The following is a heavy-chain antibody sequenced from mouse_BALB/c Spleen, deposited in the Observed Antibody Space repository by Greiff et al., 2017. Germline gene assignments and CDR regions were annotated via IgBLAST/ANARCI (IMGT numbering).Heavy chain of an antibody. D-gene: IGHD1-1*01. J-gene: IGHJ4*01. V-gene: IGHV3-6*02. Sequence: EVQLQESGPGLVKPSQSLSLTCSVTGYSITSGYYWNWIRQFPGNKLEWMGYISYDGSNNYNPSLKNRISITRDTSKNQFFLKLNSVTTEDTATYYCARDPVTTAMDYWGQGTSVTVSS. CDR3: ARDPVTTAMDY. CDR1: GYSITSGYY. CDR2: ISYDGSN.